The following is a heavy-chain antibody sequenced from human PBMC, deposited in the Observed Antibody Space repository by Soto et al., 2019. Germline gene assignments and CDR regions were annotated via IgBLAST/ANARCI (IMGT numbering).Heavy chain of an antibody. Sequence: SSETLSLTCAVSGGSISSGGYSWSWIRQPPGKGLEWIGYIYHSGSTYYNPSLKSRVTISVDRSKNQFSLKLSSVTAADTAVYYCARVRNSADYYYYGMDVWGQGTTVTVSS. CDR2: IYHSGST. CDR1: GGSISSGGYS. J-gene: IGHJ6*02. CDR3: ARVRNSADYYYYGMDV. V-gene: IGHV4-30-2*01.